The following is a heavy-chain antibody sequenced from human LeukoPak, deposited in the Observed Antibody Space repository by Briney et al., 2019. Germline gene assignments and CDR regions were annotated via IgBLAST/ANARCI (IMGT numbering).Heavy chain of an antibody. CDR1: GFTFDDYG. D-gene: IGHD6-19*01. Sequence: GGSLRLSCAASGFTFDDYGMSWVPQAPGKGLEWVSGINCNGGSTGYADSVKGRFTISRDNAKNSLYMQMNSLRAEDTALYYCARERQWLSYYFDYWGQGTLVTVSS. CDR2: INCNGGST. CDR3: ARERQWLSYYFDY. V-gene: IGHV3-20*04. J-gene: IGHJ4*02.